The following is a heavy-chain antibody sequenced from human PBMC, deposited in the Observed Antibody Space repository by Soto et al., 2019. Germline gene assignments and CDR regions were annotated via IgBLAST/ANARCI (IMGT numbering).Heavy chain of an antibody. CDR3: ARDPGYYYGMDV. D-gene: IGHD3-10*01. Sequence: EVQLVESGGGLVQPGGSLRLSCAASGFTFSSYEMNWVRQAPGKGLEWVSYISSSGSTIYYSDSVKGRFTISRDNAKNSLYLKMNSLRAEDTAVYYCARDPGYYYGMDVWGQGTTVTVSS. J-gene: IGHJ6*02. CDR2: ISSSGSTI. V-gene: IGHV3-48*03. CDR1: GFTFSSYE.